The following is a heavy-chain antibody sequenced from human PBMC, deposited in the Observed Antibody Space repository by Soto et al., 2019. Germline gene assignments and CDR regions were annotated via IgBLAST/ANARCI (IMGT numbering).Heavy chain of an antibody. CDR3: ARRGCSSTSCFSYDY. D-gene: IGHD2-2*01. Sequence: QLQLQESGPGLVKPSETLSLTCTVSGGSISSSSYYWGWIRQPPGKGLEWIGSIYYSGSTYYNPSLKSRVTLSVDTSKNQFSLKLSSVTAADTAVYYCARRGCSSTSCFSYDYWGQGTLVTVSS. V-gene: IGHV4-39*01. CDR1: GGSISSSSYY. CDR2: IYYSGST. J-gene: IGHJ4*02.